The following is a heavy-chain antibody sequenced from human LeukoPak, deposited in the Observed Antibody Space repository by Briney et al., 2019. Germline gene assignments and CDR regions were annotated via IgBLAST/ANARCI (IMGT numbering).Heavy chain of an antibody. J-gene: IGHJ2*01. CDR2: IYYSGST. CDR3: ARAARLLWFGELLPYWYFDL. Sequence: SETLSLTCTVSGGSISSYYWSWIRQPPGKGLEWIGYIYYSGSTNYNPSLKSRVTISVDTPKNQFSLKLSSVTAADTAVYYCARAARLLWFGELLPYWYFDLWGRGTLVTVSS. V-gene: IGHV4-59*01. D-gene: IGHD3-10*01. CDR1: GGSISSYY.